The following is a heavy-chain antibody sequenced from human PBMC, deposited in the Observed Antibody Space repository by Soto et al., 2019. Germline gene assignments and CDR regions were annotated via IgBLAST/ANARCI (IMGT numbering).Heavy chain of an antibody. Sequence: LSLTCAVSGGSINSINWWSWVRQPPGKGLEWIGEIYHGGNTNYNPSLRSRVTISVDESKNQFSLKLSSVTAADTAVYYCARRPGGYYFTAFDIWGQGTMVTVSS. J-gene: IGHJ3*02. V-gene: IGHV4-4*02. CDR2: IYHGGNT. CDR3: ARRPGGYYFTAFDI. CDR1: GGSINSINW. D-gene: IGHD3-22*01.